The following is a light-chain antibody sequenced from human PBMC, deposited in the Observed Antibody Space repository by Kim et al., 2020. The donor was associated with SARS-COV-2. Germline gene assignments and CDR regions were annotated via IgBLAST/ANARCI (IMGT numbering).Light chain of an antibody. CDR1: QSVSSSY. Sequence: EIVLTQSPDTLSLSPGDRATLSCRASQSVSSSYLAWYQQKPGQAPRLLIYGASSKATGIPDRFSGSGSATDFTLTISRLEPEDFAVYHCQQFGSSPPVYTFGQGTKLEI. CDR3: QQFGSSPPVYT. V-gene: IGKV3-20*01. J-gene: IGKJ2*01. CDR2: GAS.